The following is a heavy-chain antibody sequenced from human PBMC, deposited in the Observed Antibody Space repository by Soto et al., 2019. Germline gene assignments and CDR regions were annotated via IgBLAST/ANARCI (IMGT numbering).Heavy chain of an antibody. D-gene: IGHD6-13*01. CDR1: GFTFRNAW. V-gene: IGHV3-15*01. CDR2: IKSKTDGGTT. J-gene: IGHJ3*02. Sequence: GGSLRLSCAASGFTFRNAWMSWVRQAPGKGLEWVGRIKSKTDGGTTDYAAPVKGRFTISRDDSKNTLYLQMNSLKTEDTAVYYCTTDPSSWYAFDIWGQGTMVTVSS. CDR3: TTDPSSWYAFDI.